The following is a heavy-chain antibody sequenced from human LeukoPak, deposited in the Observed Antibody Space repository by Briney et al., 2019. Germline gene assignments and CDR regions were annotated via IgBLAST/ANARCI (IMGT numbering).Heavy chain of an antibody. J-gene: IGHJ6*02. D-gene: IGHD6-13*01. V-gene: IGHV4-34*01. Sequence: SETLSLTCAVYGGSFSGYYWSWIRQPPGKGLEWIGEINHSGSTNYNPSLKSRVTISVDTSKNQFSLKLSSVTAADTAVYYCARGGAAAGYYYYYYGMDVWGQGTTVTVSS. CDR2: INHSGST. CDR3: ARGGAAAGYYYYYYGMDV. CDR1: GGSFSGYY.